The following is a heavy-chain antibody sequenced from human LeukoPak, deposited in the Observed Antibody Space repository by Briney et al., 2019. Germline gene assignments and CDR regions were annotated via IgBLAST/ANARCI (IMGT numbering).Heavy chain of an antibody. J-gene: IGHJ3*02. CDR3: ATEGGENDYGDYYDAFDI. Sequence: GGSLRLSCAASGFTFSSYSMNWVRQAPGKGLEWVSSISSSSSYIYYADSVKGRFTISRDNAKNSLYLQMNSLRAEDTAVYSCATEGGENDYGDYYDAFDIWGQGTMVTVSS. V-gene: IGHV3-21*01. CDR2: ISSSSSYI. CDR1: GFTFSSYS. D-gene: IGHD4-17*01.